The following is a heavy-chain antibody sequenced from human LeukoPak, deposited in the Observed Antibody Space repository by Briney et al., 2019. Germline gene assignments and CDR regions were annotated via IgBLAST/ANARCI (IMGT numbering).Heavy chain of an antibody. CDR1: GGSMNSYF. J-gene: IGHJ6*02. CDR2: MYGGSAP. D-gene: IGHD3-16*01. Sequence: SETLSLTCSVSGGSMNSYFWTWIRQPAGKGLEWIGRMYGGSAPTYNPSLTSRVTMSVDTSKNQFSLKLGSVTAADTAVYYCARGGSPDVWGQGTTVTVSS. V-gene: IGHV4-4*07. CDR3: ARGGSPDV.